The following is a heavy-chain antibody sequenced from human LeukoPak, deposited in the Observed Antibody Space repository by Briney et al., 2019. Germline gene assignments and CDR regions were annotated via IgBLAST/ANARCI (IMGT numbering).Heavy chain of an antibody. V-gene: IGHV1-18*01. CDR3: ATEGGWQPTDYGDHVY. D-gene: IGHD4-17*01. J-gene: IGHJ4*02. CDR1: GYTFTNYG. CDR2: ISPYNGNT. Sequence: ASVKVSCKASGYTFTNYGITWVRQAPGQGLEWMGWISPYNGNTNYAQKFQGRVTMTTDTSTSTVYMELRSLRSDDTALYYCATEGGWQPTDYGDHVYWGQGTLVTVSS.